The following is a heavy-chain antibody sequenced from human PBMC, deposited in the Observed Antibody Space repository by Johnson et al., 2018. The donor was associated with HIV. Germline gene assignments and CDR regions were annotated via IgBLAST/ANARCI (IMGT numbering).Heavy chain of an antibody. Sequence: VQLVESGGGVARPGGSLRLSCEASGFSFDEYDMSWVRQAPGKGLEWVSGINWNGATPGSADSVKGRFTISRDNAKNTLDLQMNSLTIEDTAVFYCAKTRMGGILDAFDLWGQGTMVIVS. V-gene: IGHV3-20*04. CDR2: INWNGATP. CDR3: AKTRMGGILDAFDL. CDR1: GFSFDEYD. D-gene: IGHD3-10*01. J-gene: IGHJ3*01.